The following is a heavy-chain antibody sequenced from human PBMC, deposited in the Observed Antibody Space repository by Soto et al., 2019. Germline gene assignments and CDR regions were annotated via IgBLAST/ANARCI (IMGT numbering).Heavy chain of an antibody. CDR3: ARGSGWYRGFYFDY. J-gene: IGHJ4*02. V-gene: IGHV4-59*01. CDR1: GGSISSYY. CDR2: IYYSGST. D-gene: IGHD6-19*01. Sequence: SETLSLTCTVSGGSISSYYWSWIRQPPGKGLEWIGCIYYSGSTNYNPSLKSRVTISVDTSKNQFSLKLSSVTAADTAVYYCARGSGWYRGFYFDYWGQGTLVTVSS.